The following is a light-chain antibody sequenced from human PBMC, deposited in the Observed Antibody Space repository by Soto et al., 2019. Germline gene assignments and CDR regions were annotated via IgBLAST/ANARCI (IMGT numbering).Light chain of an antibody. CDR3: QQYGSSPNT. J-gene: IGKJ2*01. CDR2: GAS. Sequence: EIVLTQSPGTLSLSPADRATLSCRASQSVSSSYLAWYQQKPGQAPRLLIYGASSRATGIPDRFSGSGSGTDFTLTINRLEPEDFAVYYCQQYGSSPNTFGQGTKVEIE. V-gene: IGKV3-20*01. CDR1: QSVSSSY.